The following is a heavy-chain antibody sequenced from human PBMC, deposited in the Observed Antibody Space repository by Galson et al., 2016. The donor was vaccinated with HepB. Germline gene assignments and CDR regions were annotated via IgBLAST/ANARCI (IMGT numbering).Heavy chain of an antibody. D-gene: IGHD6-19*01. Sequence: SLRLSCAASGFTFDDYTMHWARQAPGKGLEWVSLISWDGGSTDCADSVKGRFTISRNNRKNSLYLQMNSLRTEDTALYYCAREYSSDWNWYFDLWGRGTLVTVSS. CDR3: AREYSSDWNWYFDL. CDR1: GFTFDDYT. CDR2: ISWDGGST. J-gene: IGHJ2*01. V-gene: IGHV3-43*01.